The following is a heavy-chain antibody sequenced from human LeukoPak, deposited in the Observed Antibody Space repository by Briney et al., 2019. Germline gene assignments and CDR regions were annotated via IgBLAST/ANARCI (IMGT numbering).Heavy chain of an antibody. V-gene: IGHV4-34*01. J-gene: IGHJ4*02. D-gene: IGHD5-24*01. Sequence: SETLSLTCAVYGGSFSGYYWSWIRQPPGKGLEWIGEINHSGSTNYNPSLKSRVTISVDTSKNQSSLKLSSVTAADTAVYYCARRDGYFFDYWGQGALVTVSS. CDR3: ARRDGYFFDY. CDR1: GGSFSGYY. CDR2: INHSGST.